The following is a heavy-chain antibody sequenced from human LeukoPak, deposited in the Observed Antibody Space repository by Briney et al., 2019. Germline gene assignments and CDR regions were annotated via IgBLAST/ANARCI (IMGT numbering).Heavy chain of an antibody. Sequence: GASVTVSCKASGYTFTGYYMHWVRQAPGQGLEWMGWINPNSGGTNYAQKFQGWVTMTRDTSISTAYMELSRLRSDDTAVYYCARARIYSSGWYDYWGQGTLVTVSA. CDR3: ARARIYSSGWYDY. D-gene: IGHD6-19*01. CDR2: INPNSGGT. CDR1: GYTFTGYY. V-gene: IGHV1-2*04. J-gene: IGHJ4*02.